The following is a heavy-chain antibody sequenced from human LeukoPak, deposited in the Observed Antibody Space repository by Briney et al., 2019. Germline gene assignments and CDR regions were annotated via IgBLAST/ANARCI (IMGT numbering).Heavy chain of an antibody. Sequence: SSETLSLTCTVSGHSFSSDDFYWSWIRQPPGKGLEWLGYISYSGSTFYNPSLKSRVTISVDTSKNQFSLKLSSVTAADTAVYYCARGPGIAVAPLDYWGQGTLVTVSS. V-gene: IGHV4-30-4*02. CDR2: ISYSGST. CDR3: ARGPGIAVAPLDY. CDR1: GHSFSSDDFY. J-gene: IGHJ4*02. D-gene: IGHD6-19*01.